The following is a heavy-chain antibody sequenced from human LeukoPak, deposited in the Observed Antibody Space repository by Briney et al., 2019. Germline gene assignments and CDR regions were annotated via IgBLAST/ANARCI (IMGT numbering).Heavy chain of an antibody. Sequence: GASVKVSCKASGYTFAAYNIHWVRQAPGQGLEWMGIINPSGGSTSYAQKFQGRVTMTRDTSTSTVYMELSSLRSEDTAVYYCARDGSPFPAAAHVNWYFDLWGRGTLVTVSS. D-gene: IGHD6-13*01. CDR3: ARDGSPFPAAAHVNWYFDL. J-gene: IGHJ2*01. CDR2: INPSGGST. V-gene: IGHV1-46*01. CDR1: GYTFAAYN.